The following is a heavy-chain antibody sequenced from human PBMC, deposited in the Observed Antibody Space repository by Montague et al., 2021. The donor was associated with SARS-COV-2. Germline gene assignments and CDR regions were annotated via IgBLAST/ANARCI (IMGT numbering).Heavy chain of an antibody. CDR1: GGSIGSSNYY. CDR2: IYYSGTT. Sequence: SETLSITCTVSGGSIGSSNYYWGWIRQPPGKGLEWIGSIYYSGTTYYNPSLQSRVTISVDTSKKQFSLKLSSVTAADTAVYYCARETYTSGWFQQFDYWGQGTLVTVSS. J-gene: IGHJ4*02. V-gene: IGHV4-39*01. CDR3: ARETYTSGWFQQFDY. D-gene: IGHD6-19*01.